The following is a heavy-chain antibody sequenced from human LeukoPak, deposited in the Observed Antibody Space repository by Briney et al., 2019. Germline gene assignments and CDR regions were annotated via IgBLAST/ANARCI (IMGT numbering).Heavy chain of an antibody. J-gene: IGHJ4*02. CDR3: ARDSSGWYWSYYFDY. D-gene: IGHD6-19*01. V-gene: IGHV1-2*02. Sequence: ASVKVSCKASGYTFTGYYMHWVRQAPGQGLEWMGWINPNSGGTNYAQKFQGRVTMTRDTSISTAYMELSRLRSDDTAVYYCARDSSGWYWSYYFDYWGQGTLVTVSS. CDR2: INPNSGGT. CDR1: GYTFTGYY.